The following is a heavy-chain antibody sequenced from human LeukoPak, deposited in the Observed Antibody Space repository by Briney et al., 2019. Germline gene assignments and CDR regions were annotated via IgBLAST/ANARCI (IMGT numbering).Heavy chain of an antibody. J-gene: IGHJ4*02. CDR3: ARRSSSWYYFDY. V-gene: IGHV4-39*01. CDR1: GGSISSSSYY. D-gene: IGHD6-13*01. Sequence: SETLSLTCTVSGGSISSSSYYWGWIRQPPGKGLEWIGSIYYSGSTYYNPSLKSRVTISVDTSKNQFSLKLSSVTAADTAVYYCARRSSSWYYFDYWGQGTLVTVSS. CDR2: IYYSGST.